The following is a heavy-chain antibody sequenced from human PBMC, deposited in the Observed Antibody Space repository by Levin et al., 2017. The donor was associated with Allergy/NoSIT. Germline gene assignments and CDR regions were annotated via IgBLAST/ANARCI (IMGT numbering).Heavy chain of an antibody. CDR2: IYYSGST. Sequence: SQTLSLTCTVSGGSISSGGYYWSWIRQHPGKGLEWIGYIYYSGSTYYNPSLKSRVTISVDTSKNQFSLKLSSVTAADTAVYYCARTPAGTVIDYYYYYMDVWGKGTTVTVSS. J-gene: IGHJ6*03. CDR3: ARTPAGTVIDYYYYYMDV. V-gene: IGHV4-31*03. D-gene: IGHD4-17*01. CDR1: GGSISSGGYY.